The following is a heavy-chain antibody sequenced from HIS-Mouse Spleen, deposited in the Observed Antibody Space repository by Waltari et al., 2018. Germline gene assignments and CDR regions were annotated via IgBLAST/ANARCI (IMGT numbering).Heavy chain of an antibody. J-gene: IGHJ3*02. CDR1: GFTFSNAW. CDR2: IKSKTDGGTT. D-gene: IGHD5-12*01. Sequence: EVQLVESGGGLVKPGGSLRLSCAASGFTFSNAWMSWVRQAPGKGLGWVGRIKSKTDGGTTDYAAPVKGRLTISRDDSKNTLYLQMNSLKTEDTAVYYCTTDVCERGWMNAFDIWGQGTMVTVSS. V-gene: IGHV3-15*01. CDR3: TTDVCERGWMNAFDI.